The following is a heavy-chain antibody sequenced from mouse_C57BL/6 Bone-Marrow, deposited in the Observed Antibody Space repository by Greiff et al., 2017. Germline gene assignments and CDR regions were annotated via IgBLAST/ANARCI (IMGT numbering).Heavy chain of an antibody. D-gene: IGHD1-1*01. J-gene: IGHJ3*01. CDR2: IDPSDSYT. CDR1: GYTFTSYW. CDR3: ARALYGSSYYAY. Sequence: VQLQQPGAELVKPGASVKLSCKASGYTFTSYWMQWVKQRPGQGLEWIGEIDPSDSYTNYNQKFKGKATLTVDTSSSTAYMLLSSLTSEDSAVYYCARALYGSSYYAYWGQGTLVTVSA. V-gene: IGHV1-50*01.